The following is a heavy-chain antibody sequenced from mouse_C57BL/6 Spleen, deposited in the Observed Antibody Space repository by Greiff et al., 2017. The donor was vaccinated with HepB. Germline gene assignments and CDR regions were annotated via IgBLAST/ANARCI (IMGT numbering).Heavy chain of an antibody. Sequence: QVQLQQSGPGLVAPSQSLSITCTVSGFSLTSYGVSWVRQPPGKGLEWLGVIWGDGSTNYHSALISRLSISKDNSKSQVFLKLNSLQTDDTATYYCAKFRGIYDYDEEDYFDYWGQGTTLTVSS. CDR1: GFSLTSYG. J-gene: IGHJ2*01. CDR3: AKFRGIYDYDEEDYFDY. CDR2: IWGDGST. D-gene: IGHD2-4*01. V-gene: IGHV2-3*01.